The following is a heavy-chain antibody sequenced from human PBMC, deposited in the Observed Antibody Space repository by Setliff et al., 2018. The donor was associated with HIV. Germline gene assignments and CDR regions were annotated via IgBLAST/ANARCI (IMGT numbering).Heavy chain of an antibody. Sequence: ASVKVSCKASGYTFTNYDISWVRQAPGQGLEWMGWISTYNGNTNYAQKLQGRVTMTTDTSTSTAYMELRSLRTDDTAVYYCARDPLGYCSGGSCYSSPLSFDYWGQGTLVTVSS. CDR2: ISTYNGNT. D-gene: IGHD2-15*01. J-gene: IGHJ4*02. V-gene: IGHV1-18*01. CDR1: GYTFTNYD. CDR3: ARDPLGYCSGGSCYSSPLSFDY.